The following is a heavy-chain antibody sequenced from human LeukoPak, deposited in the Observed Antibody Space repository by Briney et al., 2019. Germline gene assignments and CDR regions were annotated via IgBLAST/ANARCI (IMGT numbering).Heavy chain of an antibody. CDR1: LLTFINYW. CDR2: INRDGSGK. Sequence: GGALRLSFAGSLLTFINYWMTWGGQVPGKGVEWVANINRDGSGKYYLPSVRGRFTISKDDDKDSLYLQMDSLRPEDTAIYYCARVEYSGNGNLYWGQGTLVTVSS. CDR3: ARVEYSGNGNLY. V-gene: IGHV3-7*03. J-gene: IGHJ4*02. D-gene: IGHD1-26*01.